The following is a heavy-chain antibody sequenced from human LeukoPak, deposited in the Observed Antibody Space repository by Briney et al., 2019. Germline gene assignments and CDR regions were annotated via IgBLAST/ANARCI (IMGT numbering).Heavy chain of an antibody. CDR3: AKDSRVVVTAIPLDY. CDR2: ISSSSTYK. CDR1: GFTFSNYR. Sequence: GGSLRLSCEASGFTFSNYRMNWVRQAPGKGLEWVSSISSSSTYKYYADSVTGRFTISRDNSKNTLYLQMNSLRAEDTAVYYCAKDSRVVVTAIPLDYWGQGTLVTVSS. V-gene: IGHV3-21*01. J-gene: IGHJ4*02. D-gene: IGHD2-21*02.